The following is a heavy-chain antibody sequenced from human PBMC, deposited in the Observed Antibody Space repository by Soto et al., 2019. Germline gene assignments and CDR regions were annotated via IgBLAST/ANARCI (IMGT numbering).Heavy chain of an antibody. Sequence: QVQLQESGPGLVKPSQTLPLTCTVSGGSISSGGFYWSWIRHHPGKGLEWIGYIYYSGSTYYNPSLKSRVTISVDTSKNQFSLRLSSVTAADTAVYYCARDPSGIAAEGWFDPWGQGTLVTVSS. CDR2: IYYSGST. CDR3: ARDPSGIAAEGWFDP. D-gene: IGHD6-13*01. CDR1: GGSISSGGFY. V-gene: IGHV4-31*03. J-gene: IGHJ5*02.